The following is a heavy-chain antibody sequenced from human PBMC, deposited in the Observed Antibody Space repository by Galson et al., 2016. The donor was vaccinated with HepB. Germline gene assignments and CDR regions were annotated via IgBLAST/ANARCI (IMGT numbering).Heavy chain of an antibody. D-gene: IGHD3-22*01. Sequence: SETLSLTCTVSGGSISSGSHYWGRIRQPPGKGLEWIGSIYYSGNTHYNPSLKSRVIISVDTSKNQFSLKLNSVTAADTAVYFCARREGVHYSDRSDLADDAFNIWGQGTMVTVSS. CDR3: ARREGVHYSDRSDLADDAFNI. CDR2: IYYSGNT. CDR1: GGSISSGSHY. J-gene: IGHJ3*02. V-gene: IGHV4-39*01.